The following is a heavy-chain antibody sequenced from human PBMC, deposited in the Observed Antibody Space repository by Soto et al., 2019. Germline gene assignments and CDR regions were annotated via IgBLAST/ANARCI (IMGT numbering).Heavy chain of an antibody. CDR2: ISSSSSTI. J-gene: IGHJ4*02. Sequence: EVQLVESGGGLVQPGGSLRLSCAASGFTFSSYSMNWVRQAPGKGLEWVSYISSSSSTIYYADSVKGRFTISRDNAKNSMYLQMNSLRAEDTAVYYCARSGGGYPTLGIDYWGQGTLVTVSS. CDR1: GFTFSSYS. CDR3: ARSGGGYPTLGIDY. V-gene: IGHV3-48*01. D-gene: IGHD5-12*01.